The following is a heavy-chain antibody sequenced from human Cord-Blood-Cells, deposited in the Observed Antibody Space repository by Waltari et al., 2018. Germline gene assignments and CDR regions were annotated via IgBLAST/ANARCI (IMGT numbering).Heavy chain of an antibody. D-gene: IGHD2-15*01. V-gene: IGHV4-34*01. CDR2: INHSGST. J-gene: IGHJ3*02. Sequence: QVQLQQWGAGLLKPSETLSLTCAVYGGSFSGYYWIWIRQPPGKGLEWIGEINHSGSTNYNPSLKSRVTISVDTSKNQFSLKLSSVTAADTAVYYCARGCSGGSCYSAFDIWGQGTMVTVSS. CDR1: GGSFSGYY. CDR3: ARGCSGGSCYSAFDI.